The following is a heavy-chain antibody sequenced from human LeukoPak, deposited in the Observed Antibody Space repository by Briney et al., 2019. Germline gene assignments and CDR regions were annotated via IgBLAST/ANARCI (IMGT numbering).Heavy chain of an antibody. CDR2: INTDGTST. D-gene: IGHD2-8*01. V-gene: IGHV3-74*01. J-gene: IGHJ4*02. CDR3: ATNYFDY. Sequence: GGSLRLSCAASGFSFSTYWAHWVRQAPGKGLVWVSRINTDGTSTWEADSVKARFTIPRDNAKNTLYLQMNSLRAEYTAVYYCATNYFDYWGQGALVTVSS. CDR1: GFSFSTYW.